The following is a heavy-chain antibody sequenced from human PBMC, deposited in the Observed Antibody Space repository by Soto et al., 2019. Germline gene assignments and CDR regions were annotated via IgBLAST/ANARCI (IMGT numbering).Heavy chain of an antibody. CDR3: ARGEQYSGRIFDY. Sequence: SQTLSLTCAITGDSVSGNSAGWSWVRQSPSRGLEWLGRTYYRSKWYYEYAVSVRGRITINPDTSKNQYSLQLNSVTPEDTAVYFCARGEQYSGRIFDYWEQGTLVTISS. V-gene: IGHV6-1*01. CDR1: GDSVSGNSAG. J-gene: IGHJ4*01. CDR2: TYYRSKWYY. D-gene: IGHD1-26*01.